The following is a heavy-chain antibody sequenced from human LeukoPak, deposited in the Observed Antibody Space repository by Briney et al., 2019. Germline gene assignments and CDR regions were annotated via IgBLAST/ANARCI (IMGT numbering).Heavy chain of an antibody. Sequence: PGGSLRLSCAASGFTFSSYGMHWVRQAPGKGLEWVAVISYDGSNKYYADSVKGRFTISRDNSKNTLYLQMNSLRAEDTAVYYCARDGYSSSWYPYYYYYMDVWGKGTTVTVSS. CDR3: ARDGYSSSWYPYYYYYMDV. CDR2: ISYDGSNK. J-gene: IGHJ6*03. V-gene: IGHV3-30*03. CDR1: GFTFSSYG. D-gene: IGHD6-13*01.